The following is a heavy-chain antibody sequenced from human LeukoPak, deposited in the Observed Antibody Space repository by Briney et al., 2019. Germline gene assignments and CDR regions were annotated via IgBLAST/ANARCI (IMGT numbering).Heavy chain of an antibody. J-gene: IGHJ4*02. V-gene: IGHV3-74*01. CDR1: GFTFSNYW. CDR2: ISSDGTST. CDR3: ARGGGLYYYDTSGYDY. Sequence: PGGSLRLSCAASGFTFSNYWMHWVRQAPGKGLVWVSRISSDGTSTTYADSVKGRFTISRDNAKNTLYLQMNSLRAEDTAVYYCARGGGLYYYDTSGYDYWGQGTLVTVSS. D-gene: IGHD3-22*01.